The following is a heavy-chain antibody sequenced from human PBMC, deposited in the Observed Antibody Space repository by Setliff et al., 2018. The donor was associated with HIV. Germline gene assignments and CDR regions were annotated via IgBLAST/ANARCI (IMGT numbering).Heavy chain of an antibody. CDR3: ARSRTILSFDP. V-gene: IGHV4-59*08. D-gene: IGHD1-1*01. CDR2: IYSTGST. J-gene: IGHJ5*02. Sequence: SETLSLTCTVSGASITSHYWSWIRQSPGKAFEWIGYIYSTGSTNYNPSLQSRVTISMVASRNQFSLKVTSVTAADTAVYYCARSRTILSFDPWGQGAQVTVSS. CDR1: GASITSHY.